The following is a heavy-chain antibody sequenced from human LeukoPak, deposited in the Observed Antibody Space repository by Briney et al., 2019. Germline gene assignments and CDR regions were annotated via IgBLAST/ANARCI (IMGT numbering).Heavy chain of an antibody. D-gene: IGHD1-1*01. J-gene: IGHJ4*02. CDR2: IYHSGST. CDR1: GYSISSGYY. V-gene: IGHV4-38-2*02. Sequence: PSETLSLTCTVSGYSISSGYYWGWIRQPPGKGLEWIGEIYHSGSTNYNPSLKSRVTISVDKSKNQFSLKLSSVTAADTAVYYCARASHWNQLHYFDYWGQGTLVTVSS. CDR3: ARASHWNQLHYFDY.